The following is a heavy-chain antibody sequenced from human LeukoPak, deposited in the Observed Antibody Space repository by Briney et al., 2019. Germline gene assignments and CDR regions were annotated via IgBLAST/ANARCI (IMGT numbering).Heavy chain of an antibody. CDR2: IWYDGSNK. D-gene: IGHD7-27*01. Sequence: GGSLRLSCAPSGFTYSSYGMHWVRQARGKGLEWVAVIWYDGSNKYYADSVKGRFTISRDNSKNTLYLQMNSLRAEDTAVYYCARSPPGDWEYYYFDYWGQGTLVTVSS. J-gene: IGHJ4*02. CDR1: GFTYSSYG. V-gene: IGHV3-33*01. CDR3: ARSPPGDWEYYYFDY.